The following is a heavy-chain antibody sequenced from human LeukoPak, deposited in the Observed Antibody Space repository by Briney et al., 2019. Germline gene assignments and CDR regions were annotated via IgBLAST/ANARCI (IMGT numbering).Heavy chain of an antibody. V-gene: IGHV4-31*03. CDR1: GGSISSGGYY. Sequence: SETLSLTCTVSGGSISSGGYYWSWIRQHPGKGLEWIGYIYYSGSTYYNPSLKSRVTISVDTSKNQFSLKLSSVTAVDTAVYYCARDTHYCSSTSCYTRGSLDVWGQGTTVTVSS. J-gene: IGHJ6*02. CDR2: IYYSGST. CDR3: ARDTHYCSSTSCYTRGSLDV. D-gene: IGHD2-2*02.